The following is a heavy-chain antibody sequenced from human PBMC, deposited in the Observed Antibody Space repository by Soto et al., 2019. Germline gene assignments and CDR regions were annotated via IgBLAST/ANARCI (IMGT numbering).Heavy chain of an antibody. D-gene: IGHD3-10*01. CDR2: IYYSGST. CDR1: GGSTSSGDYY. J-gene: IGHJ6*02. CDR3: ARDDYYGSGSYYYGMDV. V-gene: IGHV4-30-4*01. Sequence: SETLSLTCTVSGGSTSSGDYYWSWIRQPPGKGLEWIGYIYYSGSTYYNPSLKSRVTISVDTSKNQFSLKLSSVTAADTAVYYCARDDYYGSGSYYYGMDVWGQGTTVTV.